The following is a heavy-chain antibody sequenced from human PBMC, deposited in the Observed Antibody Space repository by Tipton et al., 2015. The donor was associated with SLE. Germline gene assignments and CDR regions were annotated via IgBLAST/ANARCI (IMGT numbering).Heavy chain of an antibody. CDR3: ALRSPIYSSTWYGMDI. J-gene: IGHJ6*01. Sequence: SLRLSCVVSGLTFSNYAMNWVRQAPGKGLEWVSAISGNGRTTYYADSVKGRFTISRDNAKDTLFLQMNSLRAEDTAVYLCALRSPIYSSTWYGMDIWGLGTTITVSS. V-gene: IGHV3-23*01. CDR1: GLTFSNYA. D-gene: IGHD6-13*01. CDR2: ISGNGRTT.